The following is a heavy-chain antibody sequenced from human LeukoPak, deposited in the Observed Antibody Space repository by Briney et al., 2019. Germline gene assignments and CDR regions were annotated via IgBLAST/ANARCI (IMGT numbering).Heavy chain of an antibody. D-gene: IGHD4-11*01. CDR1: GGSFSGYY. Sequence: PSETLSLTCAVYGGSFSGYYWSWIRQPPGKGLEWIGYIYYSGSTNYNPSLKSRVTISVDTSKNQFSLKLSSVTAADTAVYYCARSTVSDYYYYYMDVWGKGTTVTVSS. CDR2: IYYSGST. V-gene: IGHV4-59*01. CDR3: ARSTVSDYYYYYMDV. J-gene: IGHJ6*03.